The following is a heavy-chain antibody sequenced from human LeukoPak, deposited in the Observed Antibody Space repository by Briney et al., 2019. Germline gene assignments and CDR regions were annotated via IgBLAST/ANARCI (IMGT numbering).Heavy chain of an antibody. D-gene: IGHD5-18*01. J-gene: IGHJ4*02. CDR1: GGSISSYY. Sequence: SETLSLTCTVSGGSISSYYWTWIRQHPGKGLEWIGYIYNSGTTYYNPSLESRVTISGDTSKNQFSLKLSSVTAADTAMYYCVRTAGWSYGFDYWGQGTLVTVSS. CDR2: IYNSGTT. CDR3: VRTAGWSYGFDY. V-gene: IGHV4-59*06.